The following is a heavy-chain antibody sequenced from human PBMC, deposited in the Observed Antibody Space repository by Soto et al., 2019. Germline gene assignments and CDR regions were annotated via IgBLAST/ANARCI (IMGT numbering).Heavy chain of an antibody. D-gene: IGHD3-22*01. CDR1: GFPFSAYA. Sequence: EVQLLESGGGLAQPGGSLRLSCAASGFPFSAYAMNCVRRAPGKVLEWVSGISGTGGTTYYGDSVKGRFTISRDNNRNTLYLQMNSLRVEDTAVYYCAKDSRPYDSTNWFDSCGPGTLVTVSS. CDR3: AKDSRPYDSTNWFDS. V-gene: IGHV3-23*01. J-gene: IGHJ5*01. CDR2: ISGTGGTT.